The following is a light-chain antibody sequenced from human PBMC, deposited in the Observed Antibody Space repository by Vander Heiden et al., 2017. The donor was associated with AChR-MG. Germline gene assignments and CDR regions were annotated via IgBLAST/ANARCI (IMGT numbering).Light chain of an antibody. J-gene: IGLJ3*02. Sequence: QSVLAQPPSASGTPGQTVPISCSGSSSNFGNNFVYWYQQVQATAPNLLIYRNNQRPSGVPDRFFGSKSATSASLAISGLRSEDEAHYFCGSWDDTLTGWVFGGGTKLTVL. CDR1: SSNFGNNF. CDR3: GSWDDTLTGWV. V-gene: IGLV1-47*01. CDR2: RNN.